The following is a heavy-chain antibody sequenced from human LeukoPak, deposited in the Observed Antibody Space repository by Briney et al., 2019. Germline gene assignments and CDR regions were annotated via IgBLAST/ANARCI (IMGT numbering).Heavy chain of an antibody. CDR2: IIPILGIA. J-gene: IGHJ4*02. CDR3: AGDDNYYDSSGYDALTGHLDY. CDR1: GGTFSSYA. V-gene: IGHV1-69*04. D-gene: IGHD3-22*01. Sequence: GASVKVSCKASGGTFSSYAISWVRQAPGQGLEWMGRIIPILGIANYAQEFQGRVTITADKSTSTAYMELSSLRSEDTAVYYCAGDDNYYDSSGYDALTGHLDYWGQGTLVTVSS.